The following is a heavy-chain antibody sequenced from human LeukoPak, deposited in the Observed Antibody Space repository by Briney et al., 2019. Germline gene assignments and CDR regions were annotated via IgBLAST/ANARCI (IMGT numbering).Heavy chain of an antibody. D-gene: IGHD6-6*01. CDR1: GFTFSSYS. Sequence: GSLRLSCAASGFTFSSYSMNWVRQAPGKGLEWIGEINHSGSTNYNPSLKSRVTISVDTSKNQFSLKLSSVTAADTAVYYCARGKEEQLVQGYNPIDYWGQGTLVTVSS. V-gene: IGHV4-34*01. CDR2: INHSGST. CDR3: ARGKEEQLVQGYNPIDY. J-gene: IGHJ4*02.